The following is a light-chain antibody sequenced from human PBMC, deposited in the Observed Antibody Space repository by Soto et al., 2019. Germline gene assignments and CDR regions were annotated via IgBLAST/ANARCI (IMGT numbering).Light chain of an antibody. CDR1: SSNIGAGYD. J-gene: IGLJ2*01. Sequence: QSVLTQPPSVSGAPGQRVTISCTGSSSNIGAGYDVHWYQQLPGTAPKLLIYGNSNRPSGVPDRFSGSKSGTSASLAITGLQAEDEADYYCQSYDSSLGDWGVGGGTKLTVL. CDR3: QSYDSSLGDWG. CDR2: GNS. V-gene: IGLV1-40*01.